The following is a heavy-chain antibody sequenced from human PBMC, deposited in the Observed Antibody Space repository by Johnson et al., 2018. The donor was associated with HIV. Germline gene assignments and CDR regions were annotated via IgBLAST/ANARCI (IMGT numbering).Heavy chain of an antibody. CDR2: IYSGGST. CDR3: AKDRNGGAFDI. V-gene: IGHV3-53*01. J-gene: IGHJ3*02. Sequence: GLEWVAVIYSGGSTYYADSVKGRFTISRDNSKNTLYLQMNSLRAEDTAVYYCAKDRNGGAFDIWGQGTMVTVSS. D-gene: IGHD1-14*01.